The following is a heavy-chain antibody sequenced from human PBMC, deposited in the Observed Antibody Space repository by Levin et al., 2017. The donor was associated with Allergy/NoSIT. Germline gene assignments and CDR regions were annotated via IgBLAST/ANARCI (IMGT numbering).Heavy chain of an antibody. Sequence: SETLSLTCTVSGGSINNYYWSWIRQPPGKGLEWIAYMYYSGSTNYNPSLKSRVTMSVDTSKNQFSLRLSAVTAADTAVYYCARNGFYGSGSTDAFDIWGQGTRVTVSS. CDR2: MYYSGST. J-gene: IGHJ3*02. CDR3: ARNGFYGSGSTDAFDI. D-gene: IGHD3-10*01. CDR1: GGSINNYY. V-gene: IGHV4-59*01.